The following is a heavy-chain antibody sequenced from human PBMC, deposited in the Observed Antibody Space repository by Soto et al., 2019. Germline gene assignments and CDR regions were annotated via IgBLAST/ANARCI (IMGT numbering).Heavy chain of an antibody. D-gene: IGHD3-10*01. CDR1: GFTFSSYG. J-gene: IGHJ6*02. V-gene: IGHV3-30*12. CDR2: ISYDGSNK. CDR3: AREEITMVRGVKITYYYYGMDV. Sequence: PGGSLRLSCAAAGFTFSSYGMHWVRQAPGKGLEWVAVISYDGSNKYYADSVKGRFTISRDNSKNTLYLQMNSLRAEDTAVYYCAREEITMVRGVKITYYYYGMDVWGQGTTVTVSS.